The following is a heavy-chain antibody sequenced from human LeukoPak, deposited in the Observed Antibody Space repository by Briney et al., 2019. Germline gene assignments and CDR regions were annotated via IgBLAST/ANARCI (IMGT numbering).Heavy chain of an antibody. D-gene: IGHD6-13*01. CDR1: GGSISSSSYY. V-gene: IGHV4-39*01. CDR3: ARQVYSSSWSFDY. J-gene: IGHJ4*02. CDR2: IYYSGST. Sequence: PSETLSLTCTVSGGSISSSSYYWGWIRQPPGKGLEWIGSIYYSGSTYYNPSLKSRVTMSVGTSKNQFSLKLSSVTAADTAVYYCARQVYSSSWSFDYWGQGTLVTVSS.